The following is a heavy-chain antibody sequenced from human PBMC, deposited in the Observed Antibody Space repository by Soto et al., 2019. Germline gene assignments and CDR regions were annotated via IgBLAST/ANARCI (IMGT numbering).Heavy chain of an antibody. V-gene: IGHV3-21*01. CDR2: ISGSGSYI. J-gene: IGHJ5*01. Sequence: PGGSLRLSCAASGFTFSNYVMNWIRQAPGKGLEWVSSISGSGSYIYYGDSVKGRFTISRDNDKNSLFLQMNSLRVEDTAVYYCSRDMLPRPQGWFDSWGQGTLVTVSS. D-gene: IGHD6-6*01. CDR1: GFTFSNYV. CDR3: SRDMLPRPQGWFDS.